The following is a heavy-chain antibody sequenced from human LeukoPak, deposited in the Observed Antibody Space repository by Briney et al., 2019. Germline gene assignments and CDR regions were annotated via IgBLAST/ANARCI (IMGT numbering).Heavy chain of an antibody. CDR2: VFTSGSP. V-gene: IGHV4-4*07. D-gene: IGHD4/OR15-4a*01. CDR1: GGGIGSKS. CDR3: ARAKDNYRGNDAFDI. Sequence: SENLSLTCNEPGGGIGSKSWSWLQQHAEKGLEWIGRVFTSGSPNYNPSLKSRVTMSVDTSKNQFSLRLTSVTAADTAVYYCARAKDNYRGNDAFDIWGQGTMVTISS. J-gene: IGHJ3*02.